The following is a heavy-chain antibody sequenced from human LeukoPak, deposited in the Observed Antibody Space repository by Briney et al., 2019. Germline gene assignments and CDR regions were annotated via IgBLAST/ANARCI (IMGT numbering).Heavy chain of an antibody. J-gene: IGHJ4*02. Sequence: GASVKVSCKASGYTFNDYFMHWLRQAPGQRLEWLGWINPKIGGTDYAQKFQGRVTMTRDTSVSTAYMQLSGLRSDDAAIYCCARDLLTPRDHWGQGTLVTVSS. CDR3: ARDLLTPRDH. CDR2: INPKIGGT. CDR1: GYTFNDYF. D-gene: IGHD2-15*01. V-gene: IGHV1-2*02.